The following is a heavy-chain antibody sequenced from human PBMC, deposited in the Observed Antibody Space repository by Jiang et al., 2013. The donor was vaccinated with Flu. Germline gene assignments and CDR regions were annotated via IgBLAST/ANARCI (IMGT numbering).Heavy chain of an antibody. J-gene: IGHJ6*02. D-gene: IGHD2-8*01. V-gene: IGHV3-9*01. Sequence: EVQLLESGGGLVQPGRSLRLSCAASGFTFDDYAMHWVRQAPGKGLEWVSGISWNSGSIGYADSVKGRFTISRDNAKNSLYLQMNSLRAEDTALYYCAKDIGVPSWDSYYYYYGMDVWGQGTTVTVSS. CDR1: GFTFDDYA. CDR3: AKDIGVPSWDSYYYYYGMDV. CDR2: ISWNSGSI.